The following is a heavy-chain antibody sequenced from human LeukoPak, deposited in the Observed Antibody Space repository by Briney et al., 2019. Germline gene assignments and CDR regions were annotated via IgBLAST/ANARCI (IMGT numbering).Heavy chain of an antibody. D-gene: IGHD6-6*01. CDR1: GGSISSGGYS. J-gene: IGHJ3*02. V-gene: IGHV4-30-2*01. CDR3: ARTSIAARRANAFDI. Sequence: ASETLSLTCAVSGGSISSGGYSWSWIRQPPGRGLEWIGYIYHSGSTYYNPSLKSRVTISVDRSKNQFSLKLSSVTAADTAMYYCARTSIAARRANAFDIWGQGTMVTVSS. CDR2: IYHSGST.